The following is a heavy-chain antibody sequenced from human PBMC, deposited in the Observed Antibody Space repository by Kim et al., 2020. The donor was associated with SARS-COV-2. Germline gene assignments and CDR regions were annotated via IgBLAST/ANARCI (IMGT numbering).Heavy chain of an antibody. CDR2: S. CDR3: ARDHTRADFDY. J-gene: IGHJ4*02. D-gene: IGHD2-2*02. V-gene: IGHV6-1*01. Sequence: SEFADCLKSRITFNPATTKNQFSLHLNSVTPEDTAVYYCARDHTRADFDYWGQGTLVTVSS.